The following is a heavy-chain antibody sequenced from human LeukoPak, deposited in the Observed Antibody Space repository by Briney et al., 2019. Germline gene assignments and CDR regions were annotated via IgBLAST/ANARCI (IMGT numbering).Heavy chain of an antibody. Sequence: SETLSLTCAVYGGSFSGYYWSWIRQPPGKGLEWIGEINHSGSTNYNPSLKRRVTISVDTSKNQFSLKLSSVTAADTAVYYCARGQENRIFGVVIAYYFDYWGQGTLVTVSS. CDR2: INHSGST. CDR3: ARGQENRIFGVVIAYYFDY. J-gene: IGHJ4*02. D-gene: IGHD3-3*02. V-gene: IGHV4-34*01. CDR1: GGSFSGYY.